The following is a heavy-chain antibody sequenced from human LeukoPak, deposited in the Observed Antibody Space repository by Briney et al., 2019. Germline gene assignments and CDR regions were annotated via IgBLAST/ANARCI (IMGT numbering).Heavy chain of an antibody. J-gene: IGHJ4*02. CDR1: GGSFSGYY. Sequence: PSETLSLTCAVYGGSFSGYYWSWIRQPPGKGLEWIGEINHSGSTNYNPSLKSRVTISVDTSKNQFSLKLSSATAADTAVYYCARGRWKYDILTGYYRTYYFDYWGQGTLVTVSS. CDR2: INHSGST. V-gene: IGHV4-34*01. D-gene: IGHD3-9*01. CDR3: ARGRWKYDILTGYYRTYYFDY.